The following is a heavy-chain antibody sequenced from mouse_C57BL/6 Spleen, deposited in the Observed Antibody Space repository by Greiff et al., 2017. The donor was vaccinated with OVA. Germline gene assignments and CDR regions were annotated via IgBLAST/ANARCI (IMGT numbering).Heavy chain of an antibody. CDR1: GYAFSSSW. J-gene: IGHJ4*01. V-gene: IGHV1-82*01. CDR2: IYPGDGDT. CDR3: ARSVHYYGSSDYAMDY. Sequence: VKLVESGPELVKPGASVKISCKASGYAFSSSWMNWVKQRPGKGLEWIGRIYPGDGDTNYNGKFKGKATLTADKSSSTAYMQLSSLTSEDSAVYFCARSVHYYGSSDYAMDYWGQGTSVTVSS. D-gene: IGHD1-1*01.